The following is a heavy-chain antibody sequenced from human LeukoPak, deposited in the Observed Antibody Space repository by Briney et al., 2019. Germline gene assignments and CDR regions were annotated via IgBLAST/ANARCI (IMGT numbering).Heavy chain of an antibody. Sequence: ASVKVSCKASGYTFTSYDINWVRQATGQGLEWMGWMNPNRGNTGYAQKFQGRVTITRDTSASTAYMELSRLRSEDTAVYYCARPGFPHPVAVNPLDYWGQGTLVTVST. CDR2: MNPNRGNT. CDR3: ARPGFPHPVAVNPLDY. V-gene: IGHV1-8*01. D-gene: IGHD6-19*01. CDR1: GYTFTSYD. J-gene: IGHJ4*02.